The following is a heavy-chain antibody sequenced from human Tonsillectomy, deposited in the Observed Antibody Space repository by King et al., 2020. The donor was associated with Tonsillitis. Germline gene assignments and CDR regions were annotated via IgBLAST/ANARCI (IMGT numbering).Heavy chain of an antibody. CDR3: AKDREAVAGTGDN. V-gene: IGHV3-23*04. CDR1: GFTFSSYA. D-gene: IGHD6-19*01. CDR2: FRNNCVYT. Sequence: VQLVESGGGLVQPGGSLRLPCAASGFTFSSYAMSWVRQAPGKGWEVVSAFRNNCVYTFYADFLKGRLTISRDNSKQTLFLQMHRLRAEDTAVYYCAKDREAVAGTGDNWGQGTLVTVSS. J-gene: IGHJ4*02.